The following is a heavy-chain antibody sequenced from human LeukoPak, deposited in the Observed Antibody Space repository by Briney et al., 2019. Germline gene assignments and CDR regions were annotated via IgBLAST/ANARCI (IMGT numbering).Heavy chain of an antibody. CDR1: GFTVSSNY. J-gene: IGHJ4*02. CDR2: IRSKAYGGTT. D-gene: IGHD1-26*01. Sequence: PGGSLRLSCAASGFTVSSNYMSWVRQAPGKGLEWVGFIRSKAYGGTTEYAASVKGRFTISRDDSKSIAYLQMNSLKTEDTAVYYCTRVGSRGGSYRYYFDYWGQGTLVTVSS. CDR3: TRVGSRGGSYRYYFDY. V-gene: IGHV3-49*04.